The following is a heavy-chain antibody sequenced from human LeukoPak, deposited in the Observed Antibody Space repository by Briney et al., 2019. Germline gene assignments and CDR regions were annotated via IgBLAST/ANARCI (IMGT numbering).Heavy chain of an antibody. D-gene: IGHD3-10*01. CDR2: MNPNSGNT. CDR1: GYTLTSYD. CDR3: ARDLAGYYGSGSGGGY. J-gene: IGHJ4*02. Sequence: ASVKVSCKASGYTLTSYDINWVRQATGQGLEWMGWMNPNSGNTGYAQKCQGRVTMTRNTSISTAYMELSSLRSEDTAVYYCARDLAGYYGSGSGGGYWGQGTLVTVSS. V-gene: IGHV1-8*01.